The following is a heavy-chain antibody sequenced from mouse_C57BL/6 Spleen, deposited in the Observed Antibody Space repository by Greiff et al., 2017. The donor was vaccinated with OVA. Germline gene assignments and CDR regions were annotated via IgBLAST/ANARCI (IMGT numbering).Heavy chain of an antibody. Sequence: EVQGVESGGGLVQPGGSLKLSCAASGFTFSDYYMYWVRQTPEKRLEWVAYISNGGGSTYYPDTVKGRFTISRDNAKNPLYLHMSRLQSEDSALYYCSRPWVTRYFDVWRTGPTVTVSS. V-gene: IGHV5-12*01. J-gene: IGHJ1*03. CDR1: GFTFSDYY. CDR2: ISNGGGST. D-gene: IGHD2-2*01. CDR3: SRPWVTRYFDV.